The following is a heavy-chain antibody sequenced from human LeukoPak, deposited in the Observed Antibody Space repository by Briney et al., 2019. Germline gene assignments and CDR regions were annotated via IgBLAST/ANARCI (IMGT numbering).Heavy chain of an antibody. CDR3: ARRYCTTTTWYYFDY. J-gene: IGHJ4*02. Sequence: PSETLSLTCAVSGGSISSSSHHWGWIRQPPGKGLEWIASISSSGSTNYNPSLQSRATISVDTSKNLFSLRLSSVTAADTAVYYCARRYCTTTTWYYFDYWGQGTLVTVSS. V-gene: IGHV4-39*01. D-gene: IGHD2-2*01. CDR2: ISSSGST. CDR1: GGSISSSSHH.